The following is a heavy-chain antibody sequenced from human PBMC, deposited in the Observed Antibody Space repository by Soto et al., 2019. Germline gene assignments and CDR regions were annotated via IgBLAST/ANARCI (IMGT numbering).Heavy chain of an antibody. V-gene: IGHV3-48*01. CDR1: GFSFSNYS. J-gene: IGHJ6*04. Sequence: EVQLVESGGGLVQPGGSLRLSCVASGFSFSNYSMKWVRQVPGRGLEWVSYISTTGSLIYYADSVKGRFTVSRDNAKNSLSLQMNSLRAEDTAVYYCARVKSAASSMDVWVKGTTVAVSS. CDR3: ARVKSAASSMDV. D-gene: IGHD2-2*01. CDR2: ISTTGSLI.